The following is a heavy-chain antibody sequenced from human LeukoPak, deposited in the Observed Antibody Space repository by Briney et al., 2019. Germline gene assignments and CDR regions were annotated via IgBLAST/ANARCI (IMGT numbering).Heavy chain of an antibody. J-gene: IGHJ4*02. CDR1: GFSFLHYG. Sequence: PGRSLRLSCAASGFSFLHYGMHWVRQAPGKGLEWVAFISSDGSKEYYADSVKGRFTISRDNSKNTPYPHVNSPRAEDTAVFFCAKDGYCSGGSCYANFFDRWGQGTLVTVSS. CDR2: ISSDGSKE. V-gene: IGHV3-30*18. CDR3: AKDGYCSGGSCYANFFDR. D-gene: IGHD2-15*01.